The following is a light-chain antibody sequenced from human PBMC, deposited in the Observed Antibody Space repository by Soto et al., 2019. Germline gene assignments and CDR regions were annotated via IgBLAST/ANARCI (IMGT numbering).Light chain of an antibody. CDR3: QQYYNWPRT. CDR1: HNIHTN. J-gene: IGKJ5*01. CDR2: GAS. V-gene: IGKV3-15*01. Sequence: EIVMTQSPATLSVSPGERATLSCRAGHNIHTNLACYQQKPGQAPRLLFYGASTGASGLPARFRGSGSGTESTLTINSLHAEDGAVYYCQQYYNWPRTFGQGTRLEIK.